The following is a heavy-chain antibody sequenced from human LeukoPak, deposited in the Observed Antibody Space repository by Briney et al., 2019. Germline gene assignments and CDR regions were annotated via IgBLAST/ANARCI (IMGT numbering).Heavy chain of an antibody. D-gene: IGHD3-10*01. CDR3: AKAPRLAGVPLDY. J-gene: IGHJ4*02. V-gene: IGHV3-23*01. CDR1: GFTFSSYP. CDR2: ISDSGGGT. Sequence: GGSLRLSCAASGFTFSSYPMTWVRQAPGKGLEWVSSISDSGGGTYYADSVKGRFTISRDNFKNTLYLQMNILRADDTAVYYCAKAPRLAGVPLDYWGQGTVVTVPS.